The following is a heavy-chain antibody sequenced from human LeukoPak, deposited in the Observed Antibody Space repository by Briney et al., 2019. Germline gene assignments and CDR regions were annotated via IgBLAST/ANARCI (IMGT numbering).Heavy chain of an antibody. CDR3: AKHYYGSGSYDY. V-gene: IGHV3-23*01. J-gene: IGHJ4*02. CDR1: GFTFSSYA. CDR2: ISGSGGST. Sequence: PGGSLRLSCAASGFTFSSYAMSWVRQAPGKGLEWVSAISGSGGSTYYADSVKDRFTISRDNSKNTLYLQMNSLRAEDTAVYYCAKHYYGSGSYDYWGQGTLVTVSS. D-gene: IGHD3-10*01.